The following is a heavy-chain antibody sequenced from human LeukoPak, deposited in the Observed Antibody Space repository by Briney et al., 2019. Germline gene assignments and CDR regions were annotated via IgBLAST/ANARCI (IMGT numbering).Heavy chain of an antibody. CDR3: TKGDGGYYPIDN. V-gene: IGHV3-23*01. CDR2: VNDNGANT. Sequence: GGSLRLSCAASGFTFSKDGISWVRQAPGKGLEWVSTVNDNGANTHYADSVKGRFTISRDNSRNTLLLEMNSLRVDDTALYYCTKGDGGYYPIDNWGQGTLVIVSS. J-gene: IGHJ4*02. CDR1: GFTFSKDG. D-gene: IGHD1-26*01.